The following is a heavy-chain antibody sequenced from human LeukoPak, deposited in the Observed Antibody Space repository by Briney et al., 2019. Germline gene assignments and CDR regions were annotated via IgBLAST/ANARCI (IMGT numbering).Heavy chain of an antibody. V-gene: IGHV1-3*01. CDR3: ARVGDYYYDSSGYYPTPAPHAAFDI. CDR2: INAGNGDT. D-gene: IGHD3-22*01. J-gene: IGHJ3*02. Sequence: GASVKVSCKASGYTFTSYAMHWVRQAPGQGLEWMGWINAGNGDTKYSQRFQGRVTIIRDTSANTAYMELSSLRSEDTAVYYCARVGDYYYDSSGYYPTPAPHAAFDIWGQGTMVTVSS. CDR1: GYTFTSYA.